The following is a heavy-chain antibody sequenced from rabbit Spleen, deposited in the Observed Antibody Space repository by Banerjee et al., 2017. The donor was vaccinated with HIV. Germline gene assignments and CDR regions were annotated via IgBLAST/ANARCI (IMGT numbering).Heavy chain of an antibody. D-gene: IGHD1-1*01. CDR1: GFSFSSSYY. J-gene: IGHJ4*01. CDR2: VNIVTGKS. V-gene: IGHV1S40*01. CDR3: ARDLVAVIGWNFNL. Sequence: QSLEESGGDLVKPGASLTLTCTASGFSFSSSYYICWVRQTPGKGLEWIACVNIVTGKSVYASWAKGRFIMSRTSSTTVTLQMTSLTDADTATYFCARDLVAVIGWNFNLWGPGTLVTVS.